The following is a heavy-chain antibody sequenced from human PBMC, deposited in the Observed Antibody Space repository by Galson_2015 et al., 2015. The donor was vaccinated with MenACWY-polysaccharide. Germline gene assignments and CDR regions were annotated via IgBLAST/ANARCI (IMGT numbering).Heavy chain of an antibody. CDR3: ARIDVGGLGYFDR. CDR2: INHGGGDR. CDR1: GFTLGMYW. V-gene: IGHV3-7*01. D-gene: IGHD1-26*01. Sequence: SLRLSCAASGFTLGMYWMSWVRQAPGKGLEWVANINHGGGDRFYVDSVEGRFTISRDNGKNSLYLQMNSLRAEDTAVYYCARIDVGGLGYFDRWGQGTLVTVSS. J-gene: IGHJ4*02.